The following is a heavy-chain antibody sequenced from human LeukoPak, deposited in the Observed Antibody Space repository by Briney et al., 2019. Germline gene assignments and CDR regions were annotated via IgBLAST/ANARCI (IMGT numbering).Heavy chain of an antibody. Sequence: SQTLSLTCTVSGGSISSGSYYWSWIRQHPGKGLEWLGYIYYSGSTYYNPSLKSRVTISVDTSKNQFSLKLSSVTAADTAVYYCARQVRGVTVHFDYWGQGTLVTVSS. CDR3: ARQVRGVTVHFDY. CDR1: GGSISSGSYY. J-gene: IGHJ4*02. V-gene: IGHV4-31*03. CDR2: IYYSGST. D-gene: IGHD3-10*01.